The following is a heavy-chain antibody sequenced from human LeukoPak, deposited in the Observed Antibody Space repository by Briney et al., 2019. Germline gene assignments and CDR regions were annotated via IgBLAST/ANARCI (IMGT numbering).Heavy chain of an antibody. V-gene: IGHV4-59*01. D-gene: IGHD1-1*01. CDR2: IYYSGST. Sequence: SETLSLTCTVSGGSISSYYWSWIRQPPGKGLEWIGYIYYSGSTNYNPSLKSRVTISVDASKNQFSLKLSSVTAADTAVYYCARGVGWNDVHFDYWGQGTPVTVST. CDR1: GGSISSYY. CDR3: ARGVGWNDVHFDY. J-gene: IGHJ4*02.